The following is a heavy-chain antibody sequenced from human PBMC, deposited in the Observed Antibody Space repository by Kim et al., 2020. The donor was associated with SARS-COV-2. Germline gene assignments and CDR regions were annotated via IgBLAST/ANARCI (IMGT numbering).Heavy chain of an antibody. Sequence: SETLSLTCTVSGGSISSSSYYWGWIRQPPGKGLEWIGSIYYSGSTYYNPSLKSRVTISVDTSKNQFSLKLSSVTAADTAVYYCARFSSGWYYFDYWGQGTLVTVSS. J-gene: IGHJ4*02. CDR3: ARFSSGWYYFDY. D-gene: IGHD6-19*01. CDR1: GGSISSSSYY. CDR2: IYYSGST. V-gene: IGHV4-39*01.